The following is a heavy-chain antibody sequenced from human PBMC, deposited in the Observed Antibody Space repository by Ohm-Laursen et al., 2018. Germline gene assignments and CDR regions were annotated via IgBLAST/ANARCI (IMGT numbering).Heavy chain of an antibody. D-gene: IGHD6-19*01. CDR1: GGSISSGGYY. J-gene: IGHJ4*02. CDR3: ARGAVAGTFDY. Sequence: QTLSLTCTVSGGSISSGGYYWSWIRQHPGKGLEWIGYIYYSGSTYYNPSLKSRVTISVGTSKNQFSLKLSSVTAADTAVYYCARGAVAGTFDYWGQGTLVSVSS. V-gene: IGHV4-31*03. CDR2: IYYSGST.